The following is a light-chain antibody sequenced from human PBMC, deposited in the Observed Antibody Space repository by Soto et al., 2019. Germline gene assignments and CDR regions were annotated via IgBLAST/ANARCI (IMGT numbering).Light chain of an antibody. CDR2: GAS. V-gene: IGKV3-20*01. J-gene: IGKJ4*01. Sequence: ENVFTQPPGTPSLSPGERATLSCRASQSVSSSYLAWYQQKSGQAPRLLIYGASFRATDIPDRFSGSGSGTDFTLTISRLEPEDFAVYYCQQYGKSPLTFGGGTKVDVK. CDR1: QSVSSSY. CDR3: QQYGKSPLT.